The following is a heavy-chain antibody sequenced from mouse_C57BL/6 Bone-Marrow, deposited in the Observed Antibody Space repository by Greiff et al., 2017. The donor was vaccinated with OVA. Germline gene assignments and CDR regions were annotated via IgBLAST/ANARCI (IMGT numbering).Heavy chain of an antibody. V-gene: IGHV1-22*01. CDR1: GYTFTDYN. CDR3: ARRGFCYYGSADYYAMDY. Sequence: EVQLQQSGPELVKPGASVKMSCKASGYTFTDYNLHWVKQSHGKSLEWIGYINPNNGGTSYNQKFKGQATLTVNKSSSTAYMERRSLTSEDAAVYYCARRGFCYYGSADYYAMDYWGQGTSVTVSS. D-gene: IGHD1-1*01. J-gene: IGHJ4*01. CDR2: INPNNGGT.